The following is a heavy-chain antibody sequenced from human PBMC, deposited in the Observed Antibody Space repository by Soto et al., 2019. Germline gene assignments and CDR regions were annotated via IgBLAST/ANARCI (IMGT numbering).Heavy chain of an antibody. D-gene: IGHD1-26*01. CDR1: GYSISSGYY. J-gene: IGHJ5*02. CDR2: IYHSGST. CDR3: AREVGIVGATNWFDP. V-gene: IGHV4-38-2*02. Sequence: SETLSLPCSVSGYSISSGYYWGWIRQPPGKGLEWIGSIYHSGSTYYNPSLKSRVTISVDTSKNQFSLKLSSVTAADTAVYYCAREVGIVGATNWFDPWGQGTLVTVSS.